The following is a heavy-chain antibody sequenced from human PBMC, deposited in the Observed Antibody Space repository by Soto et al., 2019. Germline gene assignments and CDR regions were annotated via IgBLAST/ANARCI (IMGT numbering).Heavy chain of an antibody. CDR3: TKNSGYALDY. CDR2: MHHIGST. D-gene: IGHD5-12*01. J-gene: IGHJ4*02. CDR1: GGSITNNNW. V-gene: IGHV4-4*02. Sequence: SETLSLTCDVSGGSITNNNWWSWVRQPPGEGLEWIGEMHHIGSTNYNPSLKSRVTMSVDTSKNQFILKLNSVTAADTGVFYFTKNSGYALDYWVQRTLVTVSS.